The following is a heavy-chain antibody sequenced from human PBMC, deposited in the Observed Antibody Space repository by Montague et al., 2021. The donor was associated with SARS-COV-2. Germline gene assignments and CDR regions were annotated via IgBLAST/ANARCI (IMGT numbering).Heavy chain of an antibody. CDR1: GFSLDTRGAA. J-gene: IGHJ5*02. D-gene: IGHD5-12*01. Sequence: PALVKPTQTLTLICSFSGFSLDTRGAAVAWIRQPPGKALEWVGSIYWNDGKRYNSSLKSRLSMSKDTSKNQVVLIMTDVDPADTATYFCAHREEDNNGYSWFDPWGQGTLVTVSS. V-gene: IGHV2-5*01. CDR2: IYWNDGK. CDR3: AHREEDNNGYSWFDP.